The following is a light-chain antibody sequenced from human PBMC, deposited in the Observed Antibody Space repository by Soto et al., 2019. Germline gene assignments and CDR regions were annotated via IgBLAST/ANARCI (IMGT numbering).Light chain of an antibody. CDR3: QQYGSSPLT. J-gene: IGKJ4*01. CDR1: QSVTSSY. Sequence: EIVLTQSPGTLSLSPGDRVTLSCRASQSVTSSYIAWYQQKPGQAPRLLIYGASSRATGIPDRFSGSGSGTDFTLTISRLEPEDFAVYYCQQYGSSPLTFGGGTKVDIK. V-gene: IGKV3-20*01. CDR2: GAS.